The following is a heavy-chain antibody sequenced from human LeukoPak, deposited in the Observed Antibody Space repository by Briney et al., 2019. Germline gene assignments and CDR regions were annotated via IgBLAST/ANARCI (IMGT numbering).Heavy chain of an antibody. D-gene: IGHD5-12*01. J-gene: IGHJ6*02. V-gene: IGHV4-31*02. CDR2: IYYSGST. Sequence: SQTLSLTGTVSGCSISSGGYYWSWIRQHPGKGLEWIGYIYYSGSTYYNPSLKSRVTISVDTSTNQFSLKLSSVTAADTGLCYSARDGPGYSATVTEYVMYVSGQGTTVTVSS. CDR1: GCSISSGGYY. CDR3: ARDGPGYSATVTEYVMYV.